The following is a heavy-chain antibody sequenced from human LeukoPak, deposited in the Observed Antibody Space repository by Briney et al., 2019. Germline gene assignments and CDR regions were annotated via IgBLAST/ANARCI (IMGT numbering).Heavy chain of an antibody. J-gene: IGHJ6*03. CDR3: AKTGFQFGNYYYYMDV. V-gene: IGHV3-7*01. Sequence: GGSLRLSCAASGFSFGSYFMTWVRQAPGKGLEWVANMNQDGSEKYYVDSVKGRFTISRDNAKNSLYLQMNGLRGEDTAVYHCAKTGFQFGNYYYYMDVWGKGTTVTVSS. D-gene: IGHD1-14*01. CDR2: MNQDGSEK. CDR1: GFSFGSYF.